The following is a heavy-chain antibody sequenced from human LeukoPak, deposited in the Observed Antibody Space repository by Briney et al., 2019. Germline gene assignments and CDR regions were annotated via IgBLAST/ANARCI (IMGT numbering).Heavy chain of an antibody. CDR3: ARDRVGQSAIRLGRSDSN. V-gene: IGHV1-18*04. J-gene: IGHJ4*02. CDR1: GYTFSNYG. D-gene: IGHD2-15*01. CDR2: INTDNGNT. Sequence: ASVKVSCKASGYTFSNYGISWVRQAPGQGLECMGWINTDNGNTNYAQKFQGRVTMTTDTSTSTAYMELRSLRSDDTAMYYCARDRVGQSAIRLGRSDSNWGQGTLVNVSA.